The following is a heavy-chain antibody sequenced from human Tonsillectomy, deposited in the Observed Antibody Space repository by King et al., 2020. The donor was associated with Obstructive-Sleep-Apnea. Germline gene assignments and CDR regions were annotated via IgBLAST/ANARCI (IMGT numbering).Heavy chain of an antibody. CDR1: EFTFSSYS. Sequence: QLVQSGGGLVQPGGSLRLSCAASEFTFSSYSMNWVRQAPGKGLEWISYISSSSSSIYHADSGKGRFTISRDNAKNSLYLQMNSLRAEDTAVYYCAGRAGAATAFDYWGQGTLVTVSS. J-gene: IGHJ4*02. CDR2: ISSSSSSI. D-gene: IGHD2-15*01. V-gene: IGHV3-48*04. CDR3: AGRAGAATAFDY.